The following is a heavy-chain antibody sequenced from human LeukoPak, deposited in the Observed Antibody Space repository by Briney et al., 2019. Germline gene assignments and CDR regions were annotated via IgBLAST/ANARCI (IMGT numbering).Heavy chain of an antibody. J-gene: IGHJ4*02. D-gene: IGHD1-26*01. CDR3: ARTGGSYPYYFEY. CDR2: ISSSGSTI. CDR1: GFTFSSYE. V-gene: IGHV3-48*03. Sequence: GGSLRLSCAASGFTFSSYEMHWVRQAPGKGLEWVSYISSSGSTIYYADSVKGRFTLSRDNAKNPLYLQMNSLRAEDTAVYYCARTGGSYPYYFEYWGQGTLVTISS.